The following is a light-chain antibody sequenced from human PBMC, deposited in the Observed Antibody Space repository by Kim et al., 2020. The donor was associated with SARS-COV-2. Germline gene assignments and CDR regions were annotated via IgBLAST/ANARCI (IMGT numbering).Light chain of an antibody. CDR3: ESWDDNLIGPV. V-gene: IGLV1-47*01. CDR2: ENV. Sequence: QSVLSQPPSVSGTPGQRVVISCRGTPSNLRLNDVNWYQQLPGSAPRLLVFENVERPPGVPDRFSGSKSGTSASLAITGLRSEDEATYYCESWDDNLIGPVFGGGTQLTVL. CDR1: PSNLRLND. J-gene: IGLJ3*02.